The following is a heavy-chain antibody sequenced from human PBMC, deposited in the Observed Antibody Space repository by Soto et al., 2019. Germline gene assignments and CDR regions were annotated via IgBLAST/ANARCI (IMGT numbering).Heavy chain of an antibody. Sequence: VASVKVSCKASGYTFTSYGISWVRQAPGQGLEWMGWISAYNGNTNYAQKLQGRVTMTTDTSTSTAYMELRSLRSDDTAVYYCARGSYSSSSYYYYYYGMDVWGQGTTVTVSS. J-gene: IGHJ6*02. CDR2: ISAYNGNT. CDR1: GYTFTSYG. CDR3: ARGSYSSSSYYYYYYGMDV. D-gene: IGHD6-6*01. V-gene: IGHV1-18*01.